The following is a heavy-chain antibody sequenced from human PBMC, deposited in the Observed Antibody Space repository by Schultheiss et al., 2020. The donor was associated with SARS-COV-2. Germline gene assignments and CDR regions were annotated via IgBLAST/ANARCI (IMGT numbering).Heavy chain of an antibody. CDR2: ISYDGSNK. V-gene: IGHV3-30*03. CDR3: ARDISSGWIGLRYYYGMDV. CDR1: GFTFSSYG. D-gene: IGHD6-19*01. J-gene: IGHJ6*02. Sequence: GGSLRLSCAASGFTFSSYGMHWVRQAPGKGLEWVAVISYDGSNKYYADSVKGRFTISRDNAKNSLYLQMNSLRAEDTAVYYCARDISSGWIGLRYYYGMDVWGQGTTVTVSS.